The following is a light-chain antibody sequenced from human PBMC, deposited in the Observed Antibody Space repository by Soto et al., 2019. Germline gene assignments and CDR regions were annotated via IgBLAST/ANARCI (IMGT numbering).Light chain of an antibody. J-gene: IGLJ3*02. CDR3: AAWDDSLNGPV. Sequence: QSVLTQPPSASGTPGQRVTISCSGSRASIGSNTVNWYQQLPGTAPKLLIYSNNQRPSGVPDRFSGSKSGTSASLAISGLQSEDEADYYCAAWDDSLNGPVFGGGTQLTVL. CDR2: SNN. CDR1: RASIGSNT. V-gene: IGLV1-44*01.